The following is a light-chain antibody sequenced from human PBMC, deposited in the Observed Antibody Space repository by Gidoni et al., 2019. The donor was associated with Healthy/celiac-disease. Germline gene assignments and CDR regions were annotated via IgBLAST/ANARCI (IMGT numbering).Light chain of an antibody. CDR2: GNS. Sequence: QSVLTQPPSVSGAPGQRVTISCTGSSSNIGAGYDVHSYQQLPGTAPKRLIYGNSNRPSGVPDRFSGSKSGTSASLAITGLQAEDEADYYRQSYDSSLSGYVFGTGTKVTVL. V-gene: IGLV1-40*01. CDR1: SSNIGAGYD. J-gene: IGLJ1*01. CDR3: QSYDSSLSGYV.